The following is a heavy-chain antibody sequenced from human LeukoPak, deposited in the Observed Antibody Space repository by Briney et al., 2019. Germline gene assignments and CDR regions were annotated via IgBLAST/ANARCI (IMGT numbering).Heavy chain of an antibody. V-gene: IGHV4-4*07. Sequence: SETLSLTCTVSGGSISSYCWSWIRQPAGKGLEWIGRIYTSGSANYNPSLKSRVTMSVDTSKNQFSLKLSSVTAADTAVYYCARANYDYVWGSYRYYFDYWGQGTLVTVSS. CDR2: IYTSGSA. CDR1: GGSISSYC. J-gene: IGHJ4*02. CDR3: ARANYDYVWGSYRYYFDY. D-gene: IGHD3-16*02.